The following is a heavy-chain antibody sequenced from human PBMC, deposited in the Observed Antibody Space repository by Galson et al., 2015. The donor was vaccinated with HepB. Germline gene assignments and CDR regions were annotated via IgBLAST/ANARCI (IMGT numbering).Heavy chain of an antibody. CDR1: GYTFTSYY. CDR2: INPSGGST. D-gene: IGHD6-13*01. V-gene: IGHV1-46*04. Sequence: SVKVSCKASGYTFTSYYMHWVRQAPGQGLEWMGIINPSGGSTGYAQKLQGRVTMTRDTSTSTVYMELSSLRSEDTAVYYCARGVAAAGTGGHWYFDLWGRGTLVTVSS. CDR3: ARGVAAAGTGGHWYFDL. J-gene: IGHJ2*01.